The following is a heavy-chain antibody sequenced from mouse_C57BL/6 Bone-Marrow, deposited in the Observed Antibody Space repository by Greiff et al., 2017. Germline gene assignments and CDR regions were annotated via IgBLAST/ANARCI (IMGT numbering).Heavy chain of an antibody. Sequence: EVQLQQSGPELVKPGASVKISCKASGYTFTDYYMNWVKQSHGKSLEWIGDINPNNGGTSYNQKFKGKATLTVDKSSSTAYMELRSLTSEDSAVYYCARGDGTTVVHYYAMDYWGQGTSVTVSS. CDR3: ARGDGTTVVHYYAMDY. D-gene: IGHD1-1*01. CDR1: GYTFTDYY. V-gene: IGHV1-26*01. J-gene: IGHJ4*01. CDR2: INPNNGGT.